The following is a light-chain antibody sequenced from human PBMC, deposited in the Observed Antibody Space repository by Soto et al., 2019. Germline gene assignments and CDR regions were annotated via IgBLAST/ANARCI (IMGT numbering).Light chain of an antibody. CDR3: QQYGSSPPVT. V-gene: IGKV3-20*01. CDR1: QSVSNNY. J-gene: IGKJ2*01. CDR2: GAS. Sequence: EIVFTQSPGTLSLSPGERATLSCRAIQSVSNNYLAWYQQKPGQAPRLLIYGASNRATGIPDRFSGSGSGTDFTLTISRLEPEDFAVYYCQQYGSSPPVTFGQGTKVDI.